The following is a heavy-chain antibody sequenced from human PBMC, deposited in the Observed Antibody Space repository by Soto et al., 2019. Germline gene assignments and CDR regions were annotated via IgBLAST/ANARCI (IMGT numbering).Heavy chain of an antibody. V-gene: IGHV4-31*03. CDR2: IYYSGST. CDR3: ASSPIVVVPAAIYYYYYYMDV. CDR1: DGSISSGGYY. Sequence: SETLSLTCTLSDGSISSGGYYWSWIREHPGKGLEWIGYIYYSGSTYYNPSLKRRVTISVDTSKNQFSLKLSSVTAADTAVYYCASSPIVVVPAAIYYYYYYMDVWGKGTTVTVSS. J-gene: IGHJ6*03. D-gene: IGHD2-2*01.